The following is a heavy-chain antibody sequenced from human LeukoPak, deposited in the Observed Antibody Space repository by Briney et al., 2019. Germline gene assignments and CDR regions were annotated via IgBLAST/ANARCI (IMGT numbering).Heavy chain of an antibody. CDR2: INHSGST. CDR3: ARSHWRDY. V-gene: IGHV4-34*01. CDR1: GGSFSGYY. D-gene: IGHD1-1*01. Sequence: PSETLSLTCAVYGGSFSGYYWSWIRQPPGKGLEWIGEINHSGSTNYNPSHKSRVTISVDTSKNQFSLKLSSVTAADTAVYYCARSHWRDYWGQGTLVTVSS. J-gene: IGHJ4*02.